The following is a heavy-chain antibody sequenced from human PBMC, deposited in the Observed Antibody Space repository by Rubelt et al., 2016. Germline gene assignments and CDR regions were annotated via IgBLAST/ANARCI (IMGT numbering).Heavy chain of an antibody. D-gene: IGHD1-26*01. J-gene: IGHJ6*02. CDR1: GFSLSTSGMC. CDR3: ARTSGSYTNYYYGMDV. V-gene: IGHV2-70*15. Sequence: QVTLRESGPALVKPTQTLTLTCTFSGFSLSTSGMCVSWIRQPPGKALEWLARIDWDDDKYYSTSLKTRLTISKDTSKNQVVLTMTNMDPVDTATYYCARTSGSYTNYYYGMDVWGQGTTVTVSS. CDR2: IDWDDDK.